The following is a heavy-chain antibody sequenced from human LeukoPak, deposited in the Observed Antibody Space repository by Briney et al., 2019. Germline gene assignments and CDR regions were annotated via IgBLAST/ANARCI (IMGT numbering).Heavy chain of an antibody. Sequence: PSETLSLTCTVSGGSISSSSYYWGWIRQPPGKGLEWIGRIYYSGTTYYKPSLKSRVTIFVDTSQNQFSLKLSSVTAADTAVYYCARGVVAATFYYYMDVWGKGTTVTVSS. CDR2: IYYSGTT. CDR1: GGSISSSSYY. CDR3: ARGVVAATFYYYMDV. J-gene: IGHJ6*03. D-gene: IGHD2-15*01. V-gene: IGHV4-39*01.